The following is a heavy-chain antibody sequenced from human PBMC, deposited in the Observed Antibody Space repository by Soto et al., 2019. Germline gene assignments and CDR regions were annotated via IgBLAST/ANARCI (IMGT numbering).Heavy chain of an antibody. CDR1: GGTFSSYA. CDR3: ARVWWQQPTNNWFDP. CDR2: IIPIFGTA. Sequence: QVQLVQSGAEVKKPGSSVKVSCKASGGTFSSYAISWVRQAPGQGLEWMGGIIPIFGTANYAQKFQGRVTITADESTSTAYMELSSLRSEDTAVYYCARVWWQQPTNNWFDPWCQGTLVTVSS. J-gene: IGHJ5*02. V-gene: IGHV1-69*01. D-gene: IGHD6-13*01.